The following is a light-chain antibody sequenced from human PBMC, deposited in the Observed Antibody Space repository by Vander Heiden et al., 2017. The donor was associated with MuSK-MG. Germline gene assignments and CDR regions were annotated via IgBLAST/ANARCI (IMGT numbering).Light chain of an antibody. Sequence: EIVLTQSPSSLSASAKDKVTITCRASQSICSSLNWYQQKPEQAPKLLIKYASHFNCGVPSRFSGSGSGTDFTLTINSLEAEDAAAYYCQQSSSLPRTFGEGTKVEIK. J-gene: IGKJ4*02. CDR2: YAS. CDR3: QQSSSLPRT. V-gene: IGKV6D-21*02. CDR1: QSICSS.